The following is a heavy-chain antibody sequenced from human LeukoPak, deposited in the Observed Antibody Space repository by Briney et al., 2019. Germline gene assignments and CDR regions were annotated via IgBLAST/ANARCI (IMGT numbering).Heavy chain of an antibody. Sequence: ASVKVSCKASGYTFTGYYMHWVRQAPGQGLEWMGWINPNSGGTNYARKFQGRVTMNRDTSISTAYMELSRLRSDDTAVYYCARDDCSSTSCYPTNWFDPWGQGTLVTVSS. CDR2: INPNSGGT. D-gene: IGHD2-2*01. V-gene: IGHV1-2*02. CDR1: GYTFTGYY. CDR3: ARDDCSSTSCYPTNWFDP. J-gene: IGHJ5*02.